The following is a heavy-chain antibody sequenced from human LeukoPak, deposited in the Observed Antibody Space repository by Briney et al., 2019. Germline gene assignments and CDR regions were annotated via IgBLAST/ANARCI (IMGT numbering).Heavy chain of an antibody. CDR3: ARDDSSGYQDY. J-gene: IGHJ4*02. CDR2: INPSGGST. Sequence: ASVKVSCKASGYTFASYYMHWVRQAPGQGLEWMGIINPSGGSTSYAQKFQGRVTMTRDTSTSTVYMELSSLRSEDTAVYYCARDDSSGYQDYWGQGTLVTVSS. V-gene: IGHV1-46*01. D-gene: IGHD3-22*01. CDR1: GYTFASYY.